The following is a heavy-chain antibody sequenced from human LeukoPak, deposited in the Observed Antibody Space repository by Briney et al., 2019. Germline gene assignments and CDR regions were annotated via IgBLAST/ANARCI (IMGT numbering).Heavy chain of an antibody. D-gene: IGHD3-22*01. CDR2: INPSGGST. CDR1: GYTFTNYY. Sequence: ASVKVSCKTSGYTFTNYYMHWVRQAPGQGLEWMGIINPSGGSTSYAQKFQGRVTMTRDTSTNTVYMELSSLRSEDTAVYYCARDVASSGYYWDWGQGTLVTVSS. V-gene: IGHV1-46*01. CDR3: ARDVASSGYYWD. J-gene: IGHJ4*02.